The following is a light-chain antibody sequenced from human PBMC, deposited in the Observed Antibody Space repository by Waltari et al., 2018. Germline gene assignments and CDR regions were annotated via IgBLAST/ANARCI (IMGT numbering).Light chain of an antibody. CDR2: DVN. J-gene: IGLJ3*02. CDR1: SSDVGGYRY. V-gene: IGLV2-14*03. CDR3: SSYTFNTLL. Sequence: QSALRQPASVSGSPGQSITISCTGTSSDVGGYRYVSWYQQHPGRAPTLMLYDVNNRPPVLASRFSGYKSCTTAYLTSSGLHAEDEAIYYCSSYTFNTLLFGGGTKLTVL.